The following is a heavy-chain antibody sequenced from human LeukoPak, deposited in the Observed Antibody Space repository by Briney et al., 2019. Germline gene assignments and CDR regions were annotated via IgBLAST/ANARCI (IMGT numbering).Heavy chain of an antibody. D-gene: IGHD6-13*01. Sequence: ASVKVSCKASGGTFSSYAISWVRQAPGQGLEWMGWISAYNGNTNYAQKLQGRVTMTTDTSTSTAYMELRSLRSDDTAVYYCARDPVYSSSWFRDAFDIWGQGTMVTVSS. CDR3: ARDPVYSSSWFRDAFDI. CDR1: GGTFSSYA. J-gene: IGHJ3*02. CDR2: ISAYNGNT. V-gene: IGHV1-18*01.